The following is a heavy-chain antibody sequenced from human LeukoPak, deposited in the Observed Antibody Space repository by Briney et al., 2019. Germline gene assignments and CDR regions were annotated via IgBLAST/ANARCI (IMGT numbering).Heavy chain of an antibody. J-gene: IGHJ4*02. CDR2: IYYSGST. CDR3: ARDPWGGYYFDY. CDR1: GGSISSGGYY. D-gene: IGHD7-27*01. Sequence: PSQTLSLTCTVSGGSISSGGYYWSWIRQHPGKGLEWIGYIYYSGSTYYNPSLKSRVTISVDTSKNQFSLKLSSVTAADTAVYYCARDPWGGYYFDYWGQGTLVTVSS. V-gene: IGHV4-31*03.